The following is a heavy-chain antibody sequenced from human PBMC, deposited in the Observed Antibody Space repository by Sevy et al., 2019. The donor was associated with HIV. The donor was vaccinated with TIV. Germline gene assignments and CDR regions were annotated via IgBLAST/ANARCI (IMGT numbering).Heavy chain of an antibody. V-gene: IGHV1-58*01. CDR3: AAGRLTGTSYYYYGMDV. CDR1: GFTFTSSA. J-gene: IGHJ6*02. D-gene: IGHD1-7*01. CDR2: IVVGSGNT. Sequence: ASVKVSCKASGFTFTSSAVQWVRQARGQRLEWIGWIVVGSGNTNYAQKFQERVTITRDMSTSTAYMELSSLRSEDTAVYYCAAGRLTGTSYYYYGMDVWGQGTTVTVSS.